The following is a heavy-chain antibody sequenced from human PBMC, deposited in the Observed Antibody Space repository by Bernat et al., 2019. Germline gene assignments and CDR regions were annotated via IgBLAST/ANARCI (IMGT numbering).Heavy chain of an antibody. CDR1: GFTFSSYA. Sequence: EVQLLESGGGLVQPGGSLRLSCAASGFTFSSYAMSWVRQAPGKGLEWVSAISGSGGSTYYADSMKGRFTISRDNSKNTLYLQMNSLRAEDTAVYYCAKVGPPYSSGYTDAFDIWGQGTMVTVSS. V-gene: IGHV3-23*01. CDR2: ISGSGGST. J-gene: IGHJ3*02. D-gene: IGHD3-22*01. CDR3: AKVGPPYSSGYTDAFDI.